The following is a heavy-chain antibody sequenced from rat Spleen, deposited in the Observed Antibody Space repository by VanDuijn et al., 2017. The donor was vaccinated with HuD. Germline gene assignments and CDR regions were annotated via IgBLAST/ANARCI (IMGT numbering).Heavy chain of an antibody. CDR3: ARLGIASIGNWFGY. D-gene: IGHD1-2*01. CDR2: ISPSSLAI. J-gene: IGHJ3*01. V-gene: IGHV5-19*01. CDR1: GFTFSNYG. Sequence: EVQLVESGGDLVQPGRSLKLSCAASGFTFSNYGMHWIRQAPTKGLEWVASISPSSLAIYFRDSVKGRFTISRDNAKNILFLQMDSLRSEDTATYYCARLGIASIGNWFGYWGQGTLVTVSS.